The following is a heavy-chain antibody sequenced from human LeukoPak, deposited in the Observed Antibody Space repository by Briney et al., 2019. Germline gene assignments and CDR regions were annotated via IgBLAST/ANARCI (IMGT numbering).Heavy chain of an antibody. CDR2: MNPNSGNT. CDR3: AREYYYDSSGFYY. J-gene: IGHJ4*02. V-gene: IGHV1-8*02. Sequence: ASVKVSCKASGGTFSSYAISWVRQATGQGLEWMGWMNPNSGNTGYAQKFQGRVTMTRNTSISTAYMELSSLRSEDTAVYYCAREYYYDSSGFYYWGQGTLVTVSS. CDR1: GGTFSSYA. D-gene: IGHD3-22*01.